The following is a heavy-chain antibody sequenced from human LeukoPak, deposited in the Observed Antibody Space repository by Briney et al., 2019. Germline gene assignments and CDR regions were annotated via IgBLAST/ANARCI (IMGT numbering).Heavy chain of an antibody. V-gene: IGHV3-23*01. CDR2: ISGSGGST. Sequence: SGGSLTLSCAASRLTFSSYAMSWVRHAPGEGLEWVSAISGSGGSTYYADSVKGLFTICKDNINNTLYLQMNSLRAEDTALYCCAKDLLRITIFGVVIFSPFDFWGQGTLVTVSS. CDR3: AKDLLRITIFGVVIFSPFDF. CDR1: RLTFSSYA. D-gene: IGHD3-3*01. J-gene: IGHJ4*02.